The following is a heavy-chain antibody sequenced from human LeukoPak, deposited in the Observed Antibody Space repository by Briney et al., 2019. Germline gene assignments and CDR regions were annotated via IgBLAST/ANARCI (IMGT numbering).Heavy chain of an antibody. CDR2: ISSSSSYI. D-gene: IGHD2-21*02. J-gene: IGHJ4*02. Sequence: PGGSLRLSCAASGFTFSSYSMKWVRQAPGKGLEWVSSISSSSSYIYYADSVKGRFTISRDNAKNSLYLQMNSLRAEDTAVYYCARQDCGGDCSSSFDYWGQGTLVTVSS. CDR1: GFTFSSYS. CDR3: ARQDCGGDCSSSFDY. V-gene: IGHV3-21*01.